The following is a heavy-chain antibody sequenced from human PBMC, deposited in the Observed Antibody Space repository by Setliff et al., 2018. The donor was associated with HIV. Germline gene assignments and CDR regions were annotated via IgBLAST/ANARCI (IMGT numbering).Heavy chain of an antibody. CDR3: ARLSTTSRDFDS. Sequence: SETLSLTCAVSGYSLSSDYYWMSWIRQPPGKGLEWIGFVSYTGTTHYSPSLKSRLSISIDTSKNQFSLKLTSVTAADTAVYYCARLSTTSRDFDSWGQGTLVTVSS. CDR2: VSYTGTT. CDR1: GYSLSSDYYW. D-gene: IGHD2-2*01. V-gene: IGHV4-30-4*08. J-gene: IGHJ4*02.